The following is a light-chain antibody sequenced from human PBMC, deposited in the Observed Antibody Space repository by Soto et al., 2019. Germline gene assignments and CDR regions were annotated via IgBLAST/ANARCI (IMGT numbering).Light chain of an antibody. CDR1: QSVSSSN. J-gene: IGKJ1*01. CDR3: QQYGDSPWT. V-gene: IGKV3-20*01. CDR2: AAS. Sequence: DIVLTQSPGTLSLSPGERAALCCRASQSVSSSNLAWYQQKPAQAPRLLIYAASRRAPGIPERFSGSGSGTDFTLTISRLEPEDFAVYYCQQYGDSPWTFGQGTKVDIK.